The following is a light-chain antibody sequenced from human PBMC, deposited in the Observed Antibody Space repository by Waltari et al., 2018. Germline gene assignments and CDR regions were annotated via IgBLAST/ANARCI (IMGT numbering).Light chain of an antibody. J-gene: IGLJ3*02. Sequence: QSALTQPASVSGSPGQSITISCTGTSSDVGGYDSVSWYQQQPGKAPKLIIYDVNNRASGGASRCAASRSDDTASLTISGLQAEDEADYYCKSFTSRGTWVFGGGTKLTVL. V-gene: IGLV2-14*01. CDR2: DVN. CDR3: KSFTSRGTWV. CDR1: SSDVGGYDS.